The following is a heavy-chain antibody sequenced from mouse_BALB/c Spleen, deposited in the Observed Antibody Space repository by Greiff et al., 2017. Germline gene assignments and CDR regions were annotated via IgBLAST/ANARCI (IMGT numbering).Heavy chain of an antibody. J-gene: IGHJ2*01. CDR1: GFNIKDTY. CDR3: ARGGDGYYVPFDY. V-gene: IGHV14-3*02. D-gene: IGHD2-3*01. CDR2: IDPANGNT. Sequence: EVQRVESGAELVKPGASVKLSCTASGFNIKDTYMHWVKQRPEQGLEWIGRIDPANGNTKYDPKFQGKATITADTSSNTAYLQLSSLTSEDTAVYYCARGGDGYYVPFDYWGQGTTLTVSS.